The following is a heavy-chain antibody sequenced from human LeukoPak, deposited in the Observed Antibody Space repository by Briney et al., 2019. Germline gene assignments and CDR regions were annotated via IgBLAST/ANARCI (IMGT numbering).Heavy chain of an antibody. CDR2: IPYDGSNK. J-gene: IGHJ4*02. CDR1: GFTFCSYG. V-gene: IGHV3-30*02. Sequence: GGSLRLSCAASGFTFCSYGMHWVPHGPGKGLGWGAFIPYDGSNKYYADSVKGGFTISRDNSKNTLYLQMNSLRAEDTAVYYCAKDLGYYESSGYDGFEYWGQGTLVTVSS. D-gene: IGHD3-22*01. CDR3: AKDLGYYESSGYDGFEY.